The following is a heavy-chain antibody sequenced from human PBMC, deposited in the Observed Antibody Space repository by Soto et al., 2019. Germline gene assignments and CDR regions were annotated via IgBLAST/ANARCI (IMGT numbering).Heavy chain of an antibody. CDR1: GYTFSDHD. Sequence: QVQLVQSGAEVKKPGASVKVSCKASGYTFSDHDINWVRQASGQGPEWLGWMNPNSGDTGYAQNFQGRVTMTGDTSKRTAYMELSSLGSEDTAVYYCARVGGNWNDDYFDYWGQGTLVTVSS. D-gene: IGHD1-1*01. CDR2: MNPNSGDT. V-gene: IGHV1-8*01. J-gene: IGHJ4*02. CDR3: ARVGGNWNDDYFDY.